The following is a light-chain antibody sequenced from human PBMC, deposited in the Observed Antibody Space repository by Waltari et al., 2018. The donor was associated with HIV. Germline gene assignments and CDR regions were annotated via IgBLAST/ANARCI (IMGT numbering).Light chain of an antibody. CDR1: RSNIRNNY. CDR3: GTWDSSLNTIV. J-gene: IGLJ2*01. V-gene: IGLV1-51*02. CDR2: ENN. Sequence: QSVLPQPPSVSAAPGQKVTFACSGTRSNIRNNYVSSYQLFPGTAPKPLIYENNQRPSGIPDRFSGSKSGTSATLGITGLQTGDEADYYCGTWDSSLNTIVFGGGTKLTVL.